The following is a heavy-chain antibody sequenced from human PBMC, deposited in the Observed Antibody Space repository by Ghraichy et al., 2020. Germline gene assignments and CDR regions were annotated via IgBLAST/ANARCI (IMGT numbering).Heavy chain of an antibody. Sequence: GALRLSCGVSGFTFSSYAMSWVRQAPGKGLEWVSTVSGTGESTFYVDSVKGRFTISRDNSKKTMYLQMNSLRADDTAVYYCAAMYTMDFWGQGTTVIVSS. CDR1: GFTFSSYA. V-gene: IGHV3-23*01. D-gene: IGHD1-1*01. CDR3: AAMYTMDF. J-gene: IGHJ6*02. CDR2: VSGTGEST.